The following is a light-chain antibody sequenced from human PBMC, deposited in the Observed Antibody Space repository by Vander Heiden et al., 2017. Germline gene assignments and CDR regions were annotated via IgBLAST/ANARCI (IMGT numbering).Light chain of an antibody. J-gene: IGLJ1*01. CDR1: SSDVGGYND. Sequence: QSALTQPAAVSVSSGHSVPISCPGTSSDVGGYNDVSWYQQHSGKAPNLMIYEVSSRPSGVPNRFSGSKSGTTASMTISGLQAEDGADYYCSSETSSSNLDVFGTGTKLTVL. CDR3: SSETSSSNLDV. CDR2: EVS. V-gene: IGLV2-14*01.